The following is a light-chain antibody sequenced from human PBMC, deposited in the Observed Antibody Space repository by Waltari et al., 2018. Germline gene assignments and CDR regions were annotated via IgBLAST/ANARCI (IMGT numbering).Light chain of an antibody. CDR3: TSYASSSTLV. Sequence: QSALTQPASVSGSPGQSLTIPCTGISSDVGGYHYVSWYQQHPGKAPKVMIYDVGYRPSGVSSRFSGSKSGNTASLTISGLQAEDEADYYCTSYASSSTLVFGGGTKLTVL. CDR1: SSDVGGYHY. V-gene: IGLV2-14*03. J-gene: IGLJ2*01. CDR2: DVG.